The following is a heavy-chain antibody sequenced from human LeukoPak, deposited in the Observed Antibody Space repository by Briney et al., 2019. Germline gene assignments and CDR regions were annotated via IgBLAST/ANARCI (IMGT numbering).Heavy chain of an antibody. J-gene: IGHJ4*02. D-gene: IGHD3-10*01. Sequence: GGSLRLSCAASGFTFSDYYMSWIRQAPGKGLEWVSYISSSGSTIYYADSVKGRFTISRDNAKNSLYLQMNNLRAEDTAVYYCARAVGSGSYYNGIDYWGQGTLVTVSS. V-gene: IGHV3-11*01. CDR3: ARAVGSGSYYNGIDY. CDR2: ISSSGSTI. CDR1: GFTFSDYY.